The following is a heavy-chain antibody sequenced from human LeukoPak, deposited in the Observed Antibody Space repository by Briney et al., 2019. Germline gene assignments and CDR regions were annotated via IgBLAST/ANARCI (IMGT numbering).Heavy chain of an antibody. CDR3: AVWGSSYIFDY. CDR1: GYSISSGYY. CDR2: IYHSGST. D-gene: IGHD6-13*01. J-gene: IGHJ4*02. Sequence: PSETLSLTCTVSGYSISSGYYWGWIRQPPGKGLEWLGSIYHSGSTYYNPSLKSRVTISVDTSKNQFSLKLSSVTAADTAVYYCAVWGSSYIFDYWGQGTLVTVSS. V-gene: IGHV4-38-2*02.